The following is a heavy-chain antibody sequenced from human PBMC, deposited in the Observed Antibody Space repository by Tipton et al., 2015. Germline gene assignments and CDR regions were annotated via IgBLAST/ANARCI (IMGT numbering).Heavy chain of an antibody. V-gene: IGHV4-38-2*01. Sequence: SLTCAVSAYSISSDYYWGWIRQPPGKELEWIGYIQYSGSTNYNPSLKSRVTISVDTSKTQFSLKMSSVTASDTAVYYCARARGRHGGLFDSWGQGILVTVSS. D-gene: IGHD4-23*01. CDR2: IQYSGST. CDR1: AYSISSDYY. CDR3: ARARGRHGGLFDS. J-gene: IGHJ4*02.